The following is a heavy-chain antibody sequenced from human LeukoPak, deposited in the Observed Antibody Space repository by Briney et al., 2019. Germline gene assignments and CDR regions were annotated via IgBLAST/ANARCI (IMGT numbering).Heavy chain of an antibody. CDR1: GYTFTGYY. Sequence: ASVKVSCKASGYTFTGYYMHWVRQAPGQGLEWMGWINPNSGGTNYAQKFQGRVTMTRDTSISTAYMELCRLRSDDTAVYYCARVISGILTGYSLDVWGQGTTVTVSS. CDR2: INPNSGGT. J-gene: IGHJ6*02. V-gene: IGHV1-2*02. CDR3: ARVISGILTGYSLDV. D-gene: IGHD3-9*01.